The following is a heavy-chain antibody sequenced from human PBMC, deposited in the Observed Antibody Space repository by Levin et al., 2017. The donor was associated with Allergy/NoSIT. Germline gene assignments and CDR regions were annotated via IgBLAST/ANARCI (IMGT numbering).Heavy chain of an antibody. Sequence: GGSLRLSCAASGFTFSSYAMHWVRQAPGKGLEWVAVISYDGSNKYYADSVKGRFTISRDNSKNTLYLQMNSLRAEDTAVYYCARGSDYYDSSGSRVPNDYWGQGTLVTVSS. D-gene: IGHD3-22*01. CDR1: GFTFSSYA. V-gene: IGHV3-30-3*01. CDR3: ARGSDYYDSSGSRVPNDY. CDR2: ISYDGSNK. J-gene: IGHJ4*02.